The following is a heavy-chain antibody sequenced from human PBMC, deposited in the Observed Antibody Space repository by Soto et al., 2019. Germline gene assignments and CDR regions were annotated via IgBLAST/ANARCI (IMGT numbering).Heavy chain of an antibody. CDR1: GGPINDYY. CDR2: IYSTGST. Sequence: QLQLQESGPGLVKPSETLSLTCTVSGGPINDYYWSWIRQPPGKGLEWIGYIYSTGSTNYDPSLTSRVTISLDTSKNQFSLKLSSVTAADTAVYYCARDYLTDFWSASAVRWFDPWGQGTLVTVSS. J-gene: IGHJ5*02. D-gene: IGHD3-3*01. V-gene: IGHV4-59*01. CDR3: ARDYLTDFWSASAVRWFDP.